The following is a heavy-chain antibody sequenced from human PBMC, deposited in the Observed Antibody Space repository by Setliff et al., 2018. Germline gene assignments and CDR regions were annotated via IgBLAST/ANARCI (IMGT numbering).Heavy chain of an antibody. CDR3: ARVVPTARRGRLYYYYMDV. V-gene: IGHV4-34*01. CDR2: ISHTGST. J-gene: IGHJ6*03. D-gene: IGHD1-1*01. CDR1: GMSFSEHY. Sequence: PSETLSPTCVVDGMSFSEHYWAWIRQSPGKGLEWIGEISHTGSTNYNPSLKSRVTISINTSKKQFSLMMNSVTAADTGVYFCARVVPTARRGRLYYYYMDVWDKGATVTVSS.